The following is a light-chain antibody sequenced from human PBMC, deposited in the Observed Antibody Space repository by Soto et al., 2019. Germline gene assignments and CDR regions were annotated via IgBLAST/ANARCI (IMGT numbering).Light chain of an antibody. CDR2: DVS. V-gene: IGLV2-14*03. Sequence: QSVLTQPASVSGSPGQSITISCTGTNSDIGGYNYVSCYQHHPGKVPKLMIFDVSDRPSGVSNRFSGSKSGNTASLTSSGLQAEDEADYYCSSYSSTSTVVFGGGTKLTVL. CDR1: NSDIGGYNY. J-gene: IGLJ2*01. CDR3: SSYSSTSTVV.